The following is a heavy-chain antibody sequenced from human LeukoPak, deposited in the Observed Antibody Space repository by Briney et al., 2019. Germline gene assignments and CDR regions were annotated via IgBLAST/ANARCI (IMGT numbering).Heavy chain of an antibody. V-gene: IGHV3-30*18. Sequence: PGRSLRLSCGLPGITFRSYEIHWGRQAPGKGLEWVALISSDRGNKYFADSVKGRFTISTDNSKNTLYLQMNSLRPDDTAIYYCAKGCPMDVWGQGTTVTVSS. CDR2: ISSDRGNK. J-gene: IGHJ6*02. D-gene: IGHD6-19*01. CDR1: GITFRSYE. CDR3: AKGCPMDV.